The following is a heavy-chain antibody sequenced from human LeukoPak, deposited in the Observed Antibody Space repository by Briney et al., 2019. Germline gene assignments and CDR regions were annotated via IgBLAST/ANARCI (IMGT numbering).Heavy chain of an antibody. V-gene: IGHV4-38-2*01. J-gene: IGHJ5*02. CDR3: ARAPRWLTPDCTSTSCYENYFDP. D-gene: IGHD2-2*01. Sequence: SETLSLTCAVSGYSISNGYQWSWIRQPPGKTLEWIGSIYHSGGAHYNPSLKSRVTISVDTSNNRFSLSLSSVTAADTAVYYCARAPRWLTPDCTSTSCYENYFDPWGQGTLVTVSS. CDR1: GYSISNGYQ. CDR2: IYHSGGA.